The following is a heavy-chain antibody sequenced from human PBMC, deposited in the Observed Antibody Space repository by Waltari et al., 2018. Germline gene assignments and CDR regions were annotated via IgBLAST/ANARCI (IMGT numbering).Heavy chain of an antibody. J-gene: IGHJ4*02. CDR3: ARSSGWSFAY. D-gene: IGHD6-19*01. Sequence: EVQLVETGGGLIQPGGSLRLSCAASGFTVSSNYMRWVRQAPGKGLEWVSVLYSDGSTYNADSVEGRFTISRDNSKNTLYLQMNSLRAEDTAVNYCARSSGWSFAYWGQGTLVTVSS. CDR2: LYSDGST. V-gene: IGHV3-53*02. CDR1: GFTVSSNY.